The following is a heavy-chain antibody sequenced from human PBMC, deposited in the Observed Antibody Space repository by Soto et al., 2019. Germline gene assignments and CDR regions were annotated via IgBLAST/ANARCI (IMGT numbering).Heavy chain of an antibody. Sequence: SETLSLTCAVSGGSISSSDWWSWVRQPPGKGLEWIGEIYHSGNTNYNPSLKSRVTMAVDKSRNQFSLKLSSVTAADTAVYYCARRWGEGRVDYWGQGTLVTVSS. D-gene: IGHD3-10*01. V-gene: IGHV4-4*02. J-gene: IGHJ4*02. CDR2: IYHSGNT. CDR1: GGSISSSDW. CDR3: ARRWGEGRVDY.